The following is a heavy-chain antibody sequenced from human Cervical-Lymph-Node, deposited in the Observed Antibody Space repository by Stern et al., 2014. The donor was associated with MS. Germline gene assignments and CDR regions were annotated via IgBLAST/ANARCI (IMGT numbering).Heavy chain of an antibody. V-gene: IGHV1-18*01. CDR1: GYTFTSYG. Sequence: VHLVESGAEVKKPGASVKVSCKASGYTFTSYGISWVRQAPGQGLEWMGWISAYNGNTNYAQKLQGRVTMTTDTSTSTAYMELRSLRSDDTAVYYCAREGHQRWLQFKSYGMDVWGQGTTVTVSS. D-gene: IGHD5-24*01. CDR3: AREGHQRWLQFKSYGMDV. J-gene: IGHJ6*02. CDR2: ISAYNGNT.